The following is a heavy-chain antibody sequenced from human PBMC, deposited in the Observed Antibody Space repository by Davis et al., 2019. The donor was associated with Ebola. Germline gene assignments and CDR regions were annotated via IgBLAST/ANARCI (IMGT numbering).Heavy chain of an antibody. CDR1: GFAFDENT. CDR2: ISWNSYSV. Sequence: PGGSLRLSCAASGFAFDENTMHWVRHAPGEGLEWVSGISWNSYSVGYADSVQGRFTISRDNAKNSLYLQMNTLRAEDTALYYCAKGVSGYSSSPIDYWGQGTLVTVSS. V-gene: IGHV3-9*01. D-gene: IGHD6-6*01. J-gene: IGHJ4*02. CDR3: AKGVSGYSSSPIDY.